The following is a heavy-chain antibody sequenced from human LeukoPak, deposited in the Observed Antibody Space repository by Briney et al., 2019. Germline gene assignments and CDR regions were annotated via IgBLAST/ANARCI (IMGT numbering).Heavy chain of an antibody. D-gene: IGHD2-15*01. CDR1: GGSISSYY. J-gene: IGHJ6*03. Sequence: SETLSLTCTVSGGSISSYYWSWIRQPPGKGLEWIGYIYYSGSTNYNPSLKSRVTISVDTSKNQFSLKLSSVTAADTAVYYCVRDLRSVAGYYYYYMDVWGKGTTVTVSS. V-gene: IGHV4-59*01. CDR2: IYYSGST. CDR3: VRDLRSVAGYYYYYMDV.